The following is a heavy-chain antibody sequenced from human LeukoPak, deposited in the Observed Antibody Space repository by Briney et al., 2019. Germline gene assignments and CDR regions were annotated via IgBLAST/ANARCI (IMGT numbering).Heavy chain of an antibody. J-gene: IGHJ6*03. Sequence: SETLSLTCTVSGGSISSYYWSWIRQPAGKGLEWIGRIYTSGSTNYNPSLKSRVTMSVDTSKNQFSLKLSPVTAADTAVYYCARGRSVTVTTQGSYYYYMDVWGKGTTVTISS. D-gene: IGHD4-17*01. V-gene: IGHV4-4*07. CDR1: GGSISSYY. CDR2: IYTSGST. CDR3: ARGRSVTVTTQGSYYYYMDV.